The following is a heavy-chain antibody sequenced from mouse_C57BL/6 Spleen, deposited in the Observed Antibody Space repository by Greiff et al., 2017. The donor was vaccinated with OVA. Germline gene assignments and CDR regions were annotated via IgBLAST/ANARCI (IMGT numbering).Heavy chain of an antibody. CDR2: IDPETGGT. CDR1: GYTFTDYE. V-gene: IGHV1-15*01. D-gene: IGHD2-1*01. Sequence: VQLQQSGAELVRPGASVTLSCKASGYTFTDYEMHWVKQTPVHGLEWIGAIDPETGGTAYNQKFKGKAILTADKSSSTAYMELRSLTSEDSAVYYCTSSGTYGNHWFAYWGQGTLVTVSA. CDR3: TSSGTYGNHWFAY. J-gene: IGHJ3*01.